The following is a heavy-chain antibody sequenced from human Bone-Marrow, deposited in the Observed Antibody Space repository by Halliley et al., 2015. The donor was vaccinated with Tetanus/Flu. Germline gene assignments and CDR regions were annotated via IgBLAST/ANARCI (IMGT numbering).Heavy chain of an antibody. J-gene: IGHJ2*01. Sequence: SLRLSCAASGFTFSGSDMHWVRQTTGKGLEWVSSIGGGGDTYYPDSVKGRFTISREDDTNSLYLQMNNLRAGDTAAYYCAREYPACCSGAWFMYFDLWGRGTLVTVSS. CDR3: AREYPACCSGAWFMYFDL. D-gene: IGHD6-19*01. CDR1: GFTFSGSD. CDR2: IGGGGDT. V-gene: IGHV3-13*04.